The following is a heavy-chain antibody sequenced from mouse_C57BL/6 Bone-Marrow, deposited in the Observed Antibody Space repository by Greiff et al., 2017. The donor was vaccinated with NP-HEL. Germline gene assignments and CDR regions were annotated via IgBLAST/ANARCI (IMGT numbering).Heavy chain of an antibody. Sequence: VQLQQSGAELVRPGTSVKVSCKASGYAFTNYLIEWVKQRPGQGLEWIGVINPGSGGTNYNEKFKGKATLTADKSSSTAYMQLSSLTSEDSAVYFCAREANWDGRDYWGQGTTLTVSS. V-gene: IGHV1-54*01. CDR3: AREANWDGRDY. CDR2: INPGSGGT. D-gene: IGHD4-1*02. J-gene: IGHJ2*01. CDR1: GYAFTNYL.